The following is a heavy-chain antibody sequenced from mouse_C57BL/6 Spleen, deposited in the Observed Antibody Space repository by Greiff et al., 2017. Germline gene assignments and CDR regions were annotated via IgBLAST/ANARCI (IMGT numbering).Heavy chain of an antibody. J-gene: IGHJ2*01. CDR2: IYPGNSET. Sequence: VQLQQSGTVLARPGASVKMSCKTSGYTFTSYWMHWVKQRPGQGLEWIGAIYPGNSETSYNQKFKGKAKLTAVTSASTAYMELSSLTNEDSAVYYCTRVPGRDYFDYWGQGTTLTVSS. CDR1: GYTFTSYW. V-gene: IGHV1-5*01. D-gene: IGHD3-3*01. CDR3: TRVPGRDYFDY.